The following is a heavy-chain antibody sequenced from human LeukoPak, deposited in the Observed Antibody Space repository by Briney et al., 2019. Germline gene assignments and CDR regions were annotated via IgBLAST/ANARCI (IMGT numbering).Heavy chain of an antibody. Sequence: PGGSLRLSCAAPGFTFSSYAMSWVRQAPGKGLEWVSAISGSGGSTYYADSVKGRFTISRDNSKNTLYLQMNSLRAKDTAVYYCAPELGYCSGASCQTSGYWGLGTLVTVSS. CDR1: GFTFSSYA. V-gene: IGHV3-23*01. CDR3: APELGYCSGASCQTSGY. D-gene: IGHD2-15*01. J-gene: IGHJ4*02. CDR2: ISGSGGST.